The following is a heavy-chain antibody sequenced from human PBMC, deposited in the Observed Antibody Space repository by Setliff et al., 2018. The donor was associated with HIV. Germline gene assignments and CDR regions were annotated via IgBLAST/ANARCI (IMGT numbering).Heavy chain of an antibody. CDR1: GFTFSSYA. D-gene: IGHD6-13*01. V-gene: IGHV3-23*01. J-gene: IGHJ4*02. Sequence: PGGSLRLSCAASGFTFSSYAMSWVRQAPGKGLEWVSGISANGGSTYYADSVRGRFTISRDNSKNTVHLQMNSLRAEDTAVYFCAKTIAALDYWGQGTLVTVSS. CDR3: AKTIAALDY. CDR2: ISANGGST.